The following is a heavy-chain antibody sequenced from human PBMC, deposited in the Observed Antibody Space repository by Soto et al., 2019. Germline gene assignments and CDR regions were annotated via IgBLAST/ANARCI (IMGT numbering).Heavy chain of an antibody. D-gene: IGHD5-18*01. J-gene: IGHJ2*01. CDR2: IIPIFGTA. V-gene: IGHV1-69*13. CDR3: AREPGYSYGHSHYWYFDL. CDR1: GGTFSGYA. Sequence: SVKVSCKASGGTFSGYAISWVRQAPGQGLEWMGGIIPIFGTANYAQKFQGRVTITADESTSTAYMELSSLRSEDTAVYYCAREPGYSYGHSHYWYFDLWGRGTLVTVSS.